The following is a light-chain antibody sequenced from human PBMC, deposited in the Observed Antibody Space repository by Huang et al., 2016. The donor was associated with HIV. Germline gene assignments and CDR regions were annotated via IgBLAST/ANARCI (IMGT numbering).Light chain of an antibody. CDR2: GAS. Sequence: IVMTQSPATLSVSPGERATLSCRASQSISSNLAWYQQKPGQAPRLLIYGASTRATVIPAMFSGSGSGTEFTLTISSLQSEDFAVYYCQQYNNRYTFGQGTKLEIK. CDR3: QQYNNRYT. CDR1: QSISSN. J-gene: IGKJ2*01. V-gene: IGKV3-15*01.